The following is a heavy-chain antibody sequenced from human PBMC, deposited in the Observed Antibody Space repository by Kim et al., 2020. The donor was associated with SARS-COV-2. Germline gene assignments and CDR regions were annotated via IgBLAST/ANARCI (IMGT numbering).Heavy chain of an antibody. D-gene: IGHD3-10*01. Sequence: SETLSLTCAVYGGSFSGYYWSWIRQPPGKGLEWIGEINHSGSTNYNPSLKSRVTISVDTSKNQPSLKLSSVTAADTAVYYCARGRGTMVRGVKGYYYYGMDVWGQGTTVTVSS. CDR3: ARGRGTMVRGVKGYYYYGMDV. V-gene: IGHV4-34*01. CDR1: GGSFSGYY. CDR2: INHSGST. J-gene: IGHJ6*02.